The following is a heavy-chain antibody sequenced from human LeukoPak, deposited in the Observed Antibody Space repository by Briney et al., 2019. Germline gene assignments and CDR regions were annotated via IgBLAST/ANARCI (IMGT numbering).Heavy chain of an antibody. V-gene: IGHV3-30-3*01. CDR2: ISYDGSNK. J-gene: IGHJ4*02. CDR1: GFTFSSYA. Sequence: GGSLRLSCAASGFTFSSYAVHWVRQAPGKGLEWVAVISYDGSNKYYADSVKGRFTISRDNSKNTLYLQMNSLRAEDTAVYYCARGPLQLGYCSSTSCYLPIDYWGQGTLVTVSS. D-gene: IGHD2-2*01. CDR3: ARGPLQLGYCSSTSCYLPIDY.